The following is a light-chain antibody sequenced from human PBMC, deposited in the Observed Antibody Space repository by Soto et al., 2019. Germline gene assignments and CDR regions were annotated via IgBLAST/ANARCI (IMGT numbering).Light chain of an antibody. CDR3: SSYIPNNSTYV. Sequence: QSGLTQPASVSGSPGQSITISCTGTSSDVGGYNYVSWYQHHPGKAPKRMIHDVSNRPSGVSNRFSGSKSGNTASLTISGLQAEDEADYYCSSYIPNNSTYVFGTGTKVTVL. V-gene: IGLV2-14*03. CDR2: DVS. CDR1: SSDVGGYNY. J-gene: IGLJ1*01.